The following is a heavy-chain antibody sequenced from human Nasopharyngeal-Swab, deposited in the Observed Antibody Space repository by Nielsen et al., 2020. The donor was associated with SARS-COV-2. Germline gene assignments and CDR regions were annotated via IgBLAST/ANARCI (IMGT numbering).Heavy chain of an antibody. CDR1: GFTFGDYT. V-gene: IGHV3-49*03. CDR3: TRVGMGTTMGSFDY. CDR2: IINKAYGGTP. J-gene: IGHJ4*02. D-gene: IGHD1-26*01. Sequence: GGSLRLSCSASGFTFGDYTMTWFRQAPGKGLEWVGFIINKAYGGTPEYAASVEGRFTISRDDSKTIAYLQMHSLKTEDTAVYYCTRVGMGTTMGSFDYWGQGTLVTVSS.